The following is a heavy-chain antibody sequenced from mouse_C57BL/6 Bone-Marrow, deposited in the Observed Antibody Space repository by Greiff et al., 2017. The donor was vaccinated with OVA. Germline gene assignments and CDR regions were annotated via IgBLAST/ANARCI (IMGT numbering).Heavy chain of an antibody. J-gene: IGHJ2*01. V-gene: IGHV1-81*01. Sequence: VKLMESGAELARPGASVKLSCKASGYTFTSYGISWVKQRTGQGLEWIGEIYPRSGNTYYNEKFKGKATLTADKSSSTAYMELRSLTSEDSAVYFCARRGITTAEGFDYWGQGTTLTVSS. CDR2: IYPRSGNT. D-gene: IGHD1-2*01. CDR1: GYTFTSYG. CDR3: ARRGITTAEGFDY.